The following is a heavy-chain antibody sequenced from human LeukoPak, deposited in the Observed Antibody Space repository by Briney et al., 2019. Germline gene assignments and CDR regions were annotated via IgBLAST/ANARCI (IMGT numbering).Heavy chain of an antibody. CDR3: ARHKSYSTFDY. J-gene: IGHJ4*02. CDR2: IYYSGST. CDR1: GGSISSSSYY. D-gene: IGHD2-21*01. V-gene: IGHV4-39*01. Sequence: SKTLSLTCTVSGGSISSSSYYWGWIRQPPGKGLEWIGSIYYSGSTYYNPSLKSRVTISVDTSKNQFSLKLSSVTAADTAVYYCARHKSYSTFDYWGQGTLVTVSS.